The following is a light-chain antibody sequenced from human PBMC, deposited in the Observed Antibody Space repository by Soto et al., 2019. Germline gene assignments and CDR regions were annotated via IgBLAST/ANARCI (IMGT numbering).Light chain of an antibody. CDR2: EVT. Sequence: QSALTQPASVSGSPGQSITISCTGTSSDVGGYNYVSWYQQHPGKAPKLMIYEVTNRPSGVSNRFSGSKSGNTASLTISGLQAEDEADYYCASYTSRGTRVFGTGNKLTVL. V-gene: IGLV2-14*01. CDR3: ASYTSRGTRV. J-gene: IGLJ1*01. CDR1: SSDVGGYNY.